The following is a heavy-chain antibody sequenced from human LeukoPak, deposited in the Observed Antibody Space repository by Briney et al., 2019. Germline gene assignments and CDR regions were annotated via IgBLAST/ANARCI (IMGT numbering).Heavy chain of an antibody. CDR3: AKAPGIYGSGSYSVIYFVY. D-gene: IGHD3-10*01. CDR1: GFTVSSNY. CDR2: IYSGGST. Sequence: GGSLRLSCAASGFTVSSNYMSWVRQAPGKGLEWVSVIYSGGSTYYADSVKGRFTISRDNSKNTLYLQMNSLRAEDTAVYYCAKAPGIYGSGSYSVIYFVYWGQGTLVTVSS. J-gene: IGHJ4*02. V-gene: IGHV3-53*01.